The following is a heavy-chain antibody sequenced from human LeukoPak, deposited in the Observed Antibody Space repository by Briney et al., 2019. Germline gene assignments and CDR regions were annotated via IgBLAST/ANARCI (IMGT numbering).Heavy chain of an antibody. D-gene: IGHD2-2*01. CDR1: GSSFTSYW. J-gene: IGHJ4*02. Sequence: GASLQISCKGSGSSFTSYWIGWGRQLPGKGVECMGIIYAGDSDTKYSPSFQGQVTISADNSITPAYLQWSSLKASDTVMYYCARRGYCTSTTCYRLFDYWGQGTLVTVSS. CDR3: ARRGYCTSTTCYRLFDY. V-gene: IGHV5-51*01. CDR2: IYAGDSDT.